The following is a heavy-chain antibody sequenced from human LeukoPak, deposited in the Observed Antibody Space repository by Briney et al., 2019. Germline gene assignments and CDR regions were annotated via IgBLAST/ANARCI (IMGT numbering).Heavy chain of an antibody. V-gene: IGHV3-23*01. CDR1: GFTFSSYA. Sequence: GGSLRLSCAASGFTFSSYAMSWVRQAPGKGLEWVSAIGASGGSTYYADSVKGRFTISRDNSKNTLYLQMNSLRADDTAVYYCARRAGAYSHPYDYWGQGTLVTVSS. J-gene: IGHJ4*02. CDR2: IGASGGST. D-gene: IGHD4/OR15-4a*01. CDR3: ARRAGAYSHPYDY.